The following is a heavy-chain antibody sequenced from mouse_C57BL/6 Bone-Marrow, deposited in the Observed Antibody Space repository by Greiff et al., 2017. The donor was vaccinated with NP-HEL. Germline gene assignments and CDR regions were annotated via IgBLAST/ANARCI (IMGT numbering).Heavy chain of an antibody. D-gene: IGHD1-1*02. Sequence: EVHLVESGEGLVKPGGSLKLSCAASGFTFSSYAMSWVRQTPEKRMEWVAYISSGGDYIYYAETVKGRLTITRDNARNTLYLQMSSLKSEDTAMYYCTRDRGQVFDYWGQVTTLTVSS. CDR3: TRDRGQVFDY. J-gene: IGHJ2*01. CDR1: GFTFSSYA. CDR2: ISSGGDYI. V-gene: IGHV5-9-1*02.